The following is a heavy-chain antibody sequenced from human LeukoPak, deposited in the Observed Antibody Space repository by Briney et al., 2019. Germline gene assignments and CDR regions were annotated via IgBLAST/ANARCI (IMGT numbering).Heavy chain of an antibody. CDR2: ISHSGST. CDR3: ARDSPDYGGYDC. V-gene: IGHV4-4*02. D-gene: IGHD4-23*01. CDR1: GGSISSSNW. Sequence: NPSGTLSLTCAVSGGSISSSNWWSWVRQPPGKGLEWVGEISHSGSTNYNPSLKSRVTISIDKSKNQFSLKLSSVTAADTAVYYCARDSPDYGGYDCWGQGTLVTVSS. J-gene: IGHJ4*02.